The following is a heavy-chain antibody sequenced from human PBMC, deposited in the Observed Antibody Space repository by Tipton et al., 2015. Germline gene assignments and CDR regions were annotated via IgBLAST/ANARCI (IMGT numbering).Heavy chain of an antibody. J-gene: IGHJ4*02. Sequence: SLRLSCAVSGFTFDDCAMHWVRQSPRKGLEWVAAISWDGGDVVYADSVRGRFTVSRDNAKNSLYLQMHSLRPDDTAFYFCAKDTGASYFDSSGLTDWGLGTQVTVSS. V-gene: IGHV3-9*01. CDR3: AKDTGASYFDSSGLTD. CDR1: GFTFDDCA. CDR2: ISWDGGDV. D-gene: IGHD3-22*01.